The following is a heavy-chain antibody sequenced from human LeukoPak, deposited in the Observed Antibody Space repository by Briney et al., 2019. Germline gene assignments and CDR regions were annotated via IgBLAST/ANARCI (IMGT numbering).Heavy chain of an antibody. D-gene: IGHD3-22*01. Sequence: SETLSLTCTVSGGSISSSYYYWGWIRQPPGKGLEWIGSIYSSGSTYYNPSLKSRVTISVDTSKNQFSLKLSSVTAADTAVYYCARESSGYDDAFDIWGQGTMVTVSS. V-gene: IGHV4-39*02. CDR2: IYSSGST. CDR1: GGSISSSYYY. CDR3: ARESSGYDDAFDI. J-gene: IGHJ3*02.